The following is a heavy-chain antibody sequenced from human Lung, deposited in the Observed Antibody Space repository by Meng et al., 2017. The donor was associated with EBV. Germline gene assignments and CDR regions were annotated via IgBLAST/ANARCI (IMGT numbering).Heavy chain of an antibody. CDR2: IYHSGIT. CDR3: ARVTLWFGELEY. J-gene: IGHJ4*02. V-gene: IGHV4-4*02. CDR1: GGSISSSNW. D-gene: IGHD3-10*01. Sequence: QVLLQEAGPGLVKPSGTLSLTCAVSGGSISSSNWWSWVRQPPGKGLEWIGKIYHSGITIYNPSLKSRVTMSVDNSKNQFSLKLSSVTAADTAVYYCARVTLWFGELEYWGQGTLVTVSS.